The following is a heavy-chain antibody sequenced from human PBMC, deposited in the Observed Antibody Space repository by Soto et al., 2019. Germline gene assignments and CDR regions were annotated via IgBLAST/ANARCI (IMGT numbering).Heavy chain of an antibody. D-gene: IGHD5-18*01. Sequence: GGSLRLSCAASGFTFSSYSMNWVRQAPGKGLEWVSSISSSSSYIYYADSVKGRFTISRDNAKNTLYLQMNNLRVEDTAVYYCVRGDGDYHDGNGYLGRHWGQGTLVTVSS. CDR3: VRGDGDYHDGNGYLGRH. J-gene: IGHJ4*02. V-gene: IGHV3-21*01. CDR2: ISSSSSYI. CDR1: GFTFSSYS.